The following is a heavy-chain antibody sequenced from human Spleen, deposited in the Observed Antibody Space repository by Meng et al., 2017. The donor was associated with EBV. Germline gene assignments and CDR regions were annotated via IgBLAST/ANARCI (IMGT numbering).Heavy chain of an antibody. CDR2: INTANGNT. CDR1: GYTFSGDA. Sequence: QFQLLQFGAGVKKPGAPVNVSCKASGYTFSGDAMHWLRQAPGQRPEWIGWINTANGNTKYSQKFQGRVSITRDRSATTTNMELSSLTSEDTAVYYCATGGRPLWSHWGQGTLVTVSS. V-gene: IGHV1-3*04. D-gene: IGHD2-8*02. J-gene: IGHJ4*02. CDR3: ATGGRPLWSH.